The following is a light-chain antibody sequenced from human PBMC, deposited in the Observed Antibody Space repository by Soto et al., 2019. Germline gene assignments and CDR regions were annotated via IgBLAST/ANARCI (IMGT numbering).Light chain of an antibody. CDR2: SNN. CDR3: ASWDDRLGAVI. J-gene: IGLJ2*01. V-gene: IGLV1-47*02. Sequence: QSALTQPRSVSGSPGQSVTISCSGSSSNIGGTNYAYWYQQLPGAAPKLLMHSNNLRPSGVPERISGSKFGTAASLAISGLRSEDEAVYYCASWDDRLGAVIFGGGTKVTVL. CDR1: SSNIGGTNY.